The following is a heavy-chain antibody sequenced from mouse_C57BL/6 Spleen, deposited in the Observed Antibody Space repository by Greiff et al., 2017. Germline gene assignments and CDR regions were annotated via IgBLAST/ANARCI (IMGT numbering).Heavy chain of an antibody. CDR1: GFSLTSYG. CDR2: IWSDGST. J-gene: IGHJ4*01. V-gene: IGHV2-6-1*01. Sequence: VNVVESGPGLVAPSQSLSITCTVSGFSLTSYGVHWVRQPPGKGLEWLVVIWSDGSTTYNSALKSRLSISKDNSKSQVFLKMNSLQTDDTAMYYCARHADCYYAMDYWGQGTSVTVSS. CDR3: ARHADCYYAMDY.